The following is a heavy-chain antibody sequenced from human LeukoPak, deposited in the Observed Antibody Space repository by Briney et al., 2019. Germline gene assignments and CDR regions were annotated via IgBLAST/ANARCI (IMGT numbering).Heavy chain of an antibody. CDR3: ARPHYGDHGRLL. CDR1: GYIYW. V-gene: IGHV5-51*01. CDR2: IYPGDSDT. Sequence: GESLKISCQALGYIYWIGWVRQLPGKGLEWIGIIYPGDSDTGYSPSFQGQVTISANKSISTAYLQWSSLKASDTAIYYCARPHYGDHGRLLWGQGTQVTVSS. D-gene: IGHD4-17*01. J-gene: IGHJ4*02.